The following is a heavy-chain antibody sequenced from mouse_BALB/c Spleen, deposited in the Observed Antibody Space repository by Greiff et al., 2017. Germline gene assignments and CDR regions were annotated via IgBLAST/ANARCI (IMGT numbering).Heavy chain of an antibody. CDR1: GDSITSGY. CDR2: ISYSGST. Sequence: EVQLQQSGPSLVKPSQTLSLTCSVTGDSITSGYWNWIRKFPGNKLEYMGYISYSGSTYYNPSLKSRISITRDTSKNQYYLQLNSVTTEDTATYYCARWAYYAYYYAMDYWGQGTSVTVSS. CDR3: ARWAYYAYYYAMDY. D-gene: IGHD2-10*01. J-gene: IGHJ4*01. V-gene: IGHV3-8*02.